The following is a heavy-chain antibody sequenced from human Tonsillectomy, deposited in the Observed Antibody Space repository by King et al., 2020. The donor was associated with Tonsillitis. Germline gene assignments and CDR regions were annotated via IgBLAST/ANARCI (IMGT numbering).Heavy chain of an antibody. Sequence: VQLVESGGGVVQPGRSLRLSCAASGFTFSSYAMHWVRQAPGKGLEWVAVISSDGSNKYYADSVKGRFTISRDNSKNKLYLQMNSLRAEDTAVYYCARDGRELTGDYYFDYWGQGTLVTVSS. V-gene: IGHV3-30-3*01. CDR1: GFTFSSYA. CDR3: ARDGRELTGDYYFDY. D-gene: IGHD7-27*01. CDR2: ISSDGSNK. J-gene: IGHJ4*02.